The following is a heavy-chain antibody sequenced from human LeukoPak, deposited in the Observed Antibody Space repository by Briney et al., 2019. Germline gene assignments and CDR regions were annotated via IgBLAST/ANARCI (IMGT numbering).Heavy chain of an antibody. D-gene: IGHD6-13*01. J-gene: IGHJ5*02. V-gene: IGHV1-24*01. CDR3: ATARYGSSWFYNWFDP. Sequence: GASVKVSCKVSGYTLTELSMHWVRQAPGKGLEWMGGFDPEDGETIYAQKFQGRVTMTEDTSTDTAYMELSSLRSEDTAVYYCATARYGSSWFYNWFDPWGQGTLVTVSS. CDR2: FDPEDGET. CDR1: GYTLTELS.